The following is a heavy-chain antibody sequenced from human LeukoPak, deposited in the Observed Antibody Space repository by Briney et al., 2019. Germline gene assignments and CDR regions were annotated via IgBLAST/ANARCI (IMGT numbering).Heavy chain of an antibody. D-gene: IGHD6-13*01. Sequence: GGSLRLSCGASGFTFSTYSMNWVRQAPGKGLEWVSHISSGSATTFYADSVKGRFTISRDNTRNSLYLQMNSLRVEDTAVYYCARGTPYSSSWYHYGMDVWGQGTTVTVSS. J-gene: IGHJ6*02. CDR3: ARGTPYSSSWYHYGMDV. CDR1: GFTFSTYS. V-gene: IGHV3-48*04. CDR2: ISSGSATT.